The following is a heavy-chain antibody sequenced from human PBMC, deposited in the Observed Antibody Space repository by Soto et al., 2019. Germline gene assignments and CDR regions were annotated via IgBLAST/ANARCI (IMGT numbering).Heavy chain of an antibody. V-gene: IGHV1-69*02. D-gene: IGHD6-13*01. Sequence: SVKVSCKASGGTFSSYTISWVRQAPGQGLEWMGRIIPILGIANYAQKFQGRVTITADKSTSTTYMELSSLRSEDTAAYYCAVAYSSSSADYWGQGTLVTVSS. CDR1: GGTFSSYT. CDR3: AVAYSSSSADY. J-gene: IGHJ4*02. CDR2: IIPILGIA.